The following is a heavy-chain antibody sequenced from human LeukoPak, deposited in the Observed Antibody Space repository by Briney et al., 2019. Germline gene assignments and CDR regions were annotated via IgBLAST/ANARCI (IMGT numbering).Heavy chain of an antibody. D-gene: IGHD2-2*01. V-gene: IGHV3-33*01. CDR2: IWYDGSNK. Sequence: GRSLRLSCAASGFTFSSYGMHWVRQAPGKGLEWVAVIWYDGSNKYYADSVKGRFTISRDNSKNTLYLQMNSPRAEDTAVYYCARGTQDIVVVPLFDIWGQGTMVTVSS. J-gene: IGHJ3*02. CDR3: ARGTQDIVVVPLFDI. CDR1: GFTFSSYG.